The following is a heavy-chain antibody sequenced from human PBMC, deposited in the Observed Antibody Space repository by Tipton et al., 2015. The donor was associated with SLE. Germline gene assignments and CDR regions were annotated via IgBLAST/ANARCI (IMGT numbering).Heavy chain of an antibody. D-gene: IGHD6-13*01. CDR2: INHSGST. CDR3: ARGPDRAAFD. Sequence: LRLSCAVYGGSFSGYYWSWIRQPPGKGLEWIGEINHSGSTNYSPSLKSRVTISVDTSKNQFSLKLSSVTAADTAVYYCARGPDRAAFDWGQGTLVTVSS. CDR1: GGSFSGYY. J-gene: IGHJ4*02. V-gene: IGHV4-34*01.